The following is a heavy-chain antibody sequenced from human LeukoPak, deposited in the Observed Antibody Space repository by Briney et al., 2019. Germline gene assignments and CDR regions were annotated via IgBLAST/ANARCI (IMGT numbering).Heavy chain of an antibody. CDR3: ARGGSSGWYTDI. CDR2: IIPIFGTA. J-gene: IGHJ3*02. CDR1: GGTFSSYA. D-gene: IGHD6-19*01. Sequence: SVKVSCKASGGTFSSYAISWVRQAPGQWLEWMGRIIPIFGTANYAQKFQGRVTITTDESTSTAYMELSSLRSEDTAVYYCARGGSSGWYTDIWGQGTMVTVSS. V-gene: IGHV1-69*05.